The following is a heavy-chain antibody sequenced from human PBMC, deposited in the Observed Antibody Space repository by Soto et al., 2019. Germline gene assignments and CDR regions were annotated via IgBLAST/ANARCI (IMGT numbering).Heavy chain of an antibody. Sequence: PGGSLRLSCAASGFTFSSYAMSWVRQAPGKGLEWVSAISGSGGSTYYADSVKGRFTISRDNSKNTLYLQMNSLRAEDTAVYYCAKEKGGITIFGVAPSVPDYWGQGTLVTVSS. V-gene: IGHV3-23*01. J-gene: IGHJ4*02. CDR1: GFTFSSYA. D-gene: IGHD3-3*01. CDR3: AKEKGGITIFGVAPSVPDY. CDR2: ISGSGGST.